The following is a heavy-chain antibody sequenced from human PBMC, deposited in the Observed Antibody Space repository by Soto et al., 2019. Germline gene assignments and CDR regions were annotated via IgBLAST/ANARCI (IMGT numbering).Heavy chain of an antibody. V-gene: IGHV4-59*01. CDR3: ARDLYSSRRRAGNWFDP. J-gene: IGHJ5*02. CDR2: IYYSGST. D-gene: IGHD6-13*01. Sequence: SETLSLTCTVSGGSISSYYWSWIRQPPGKGLEWIGYIYYSGSTNYNPSLKSRVTISVDTSKNQFSLKLSSVTAADTAVYYCARDLYSSRRRAGNWFDPWGQGTLVTVSS. CDR1: GGSISSYY.